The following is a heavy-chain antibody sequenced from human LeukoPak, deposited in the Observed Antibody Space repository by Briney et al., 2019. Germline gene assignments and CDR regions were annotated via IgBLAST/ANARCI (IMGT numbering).Heavy chain of an antibody. CDR3: ARGAPHLEWLLPHDAFDI. J-gene: IGHJ3*02. D-gene: IGHD3-22*01. CDR1: GYTFTGYY. V-gene: IGHV1-2*02. Sequence: ASVKVSCKASGYTFTGYYMHWVRQAPGQGLEWMGWINPNSGGTNYAQKFQGRVTMTRDTSISTAYMELSRLRSDDTAVYYCARGAPHLEWLLPHDAFDIWGQGTMVTVSS. CDR2: INPNSGGT.